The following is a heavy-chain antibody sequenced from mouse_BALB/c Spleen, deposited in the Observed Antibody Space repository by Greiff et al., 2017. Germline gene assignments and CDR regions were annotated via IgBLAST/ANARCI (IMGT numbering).Heavy chain of an antibody. Sequence: QVQLKQSGAELAKPGASVKMSCKASGYTFTSYWMHWVKQRPGQGLEWIGYINPSTGYTEYNQKFKDKATLTADKSSSTAYMQLSSLTSEDSAVYYCARDGYGAMDYWGQGTSVTVSS. J-gene: IGHJ4*01. V-gene: IGHV1-7*01. CDR1: GYTFTSYW. CDR3: ARDGYGAMDY. D-gene: IGHD2-2*01. CDR2: INPSTGYT.